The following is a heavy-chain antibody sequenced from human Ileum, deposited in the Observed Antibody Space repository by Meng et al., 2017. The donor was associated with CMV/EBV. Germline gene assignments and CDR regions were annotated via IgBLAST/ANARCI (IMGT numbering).Heavy chain of an antibody. V-gene: IGHV3-7*01. CDR3: ARDLARAVTTYYWFDP. J-gene: IGHJ5*02. Sequence: GESLKISCAASGFTFRRNAKHWVRQAPGKGLEWVANIKQDGGEKYYVDSVKGRVTISRDNAKNSLYLQMNSLRAEDTAMYYCARDLARAVTTYYWFDPWGQGTLVTVSS. CDR1: GFTFRRNA. D-gene: IGHD4-11*01. CDR2: IKQDGGEK.